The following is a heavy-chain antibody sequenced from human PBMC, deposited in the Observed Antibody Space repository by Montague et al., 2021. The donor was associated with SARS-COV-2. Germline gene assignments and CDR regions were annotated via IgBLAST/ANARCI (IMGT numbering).Heavy chain of an antibody. J-gene: IGHJ5*02. D-gene: IGHD1-26*01. Sequence: TLSLTCTVSGASISTGIYYWSWIRQPAGKGLEWIGRIRTTGHTDYNSSLESRVFMSVDTSTNQFSLSLTSVTAADTAVYFCAGFGSGTLELDLWGQGTLVTVSS. V-gene: IGHV4-61*02. CDR1: GASISTGIYY. CDR2: IRTTGHT. CDR3: AGFGSGTLELDL.